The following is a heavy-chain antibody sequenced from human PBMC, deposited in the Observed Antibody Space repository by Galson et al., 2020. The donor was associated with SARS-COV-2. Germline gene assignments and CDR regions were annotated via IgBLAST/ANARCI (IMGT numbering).Heavy chain of an antibody. CDR1: GGSMNNYY. J-gene: IGHJ4*02. Sequence: SQTLSLTCTVSGGSMNNYYWSWIRKSPVKGLEWIGYIYYTGSTNYNPSVKSRVTMSVDTSKSHLSLKLTSVTAADTGVYFCARDNGDAAYDYWGQGSLVTVSS. V-gene: IGHV4-59*01. CDR2: IYYTGST. D-gene: IGHD2-15*01. CDR3: ARDNGDAAYDY.